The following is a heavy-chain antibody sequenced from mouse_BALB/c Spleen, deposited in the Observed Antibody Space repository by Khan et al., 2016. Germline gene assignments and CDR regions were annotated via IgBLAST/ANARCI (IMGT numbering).Heavy chain of an antibody. D-gene: IGHD2-2*01. Sequence: QVQLQQSGAELARPGASVRMSCRASGYTFTNHTVHWVKQRPGQGLEWIGYINPSSDYTNYNQKFKDKATLTVDTSSSTAYMQLSSLTSEDSAVYYCAESPIYYGSGFVYWGQGTLVTVSA. V-gene: IGHV1-4*01. J-gene: IGHJ3*01. CDR3: AESPIYYGSGFVY. CDR2: INPSSDYT. CDR1: GYTFTNHT.